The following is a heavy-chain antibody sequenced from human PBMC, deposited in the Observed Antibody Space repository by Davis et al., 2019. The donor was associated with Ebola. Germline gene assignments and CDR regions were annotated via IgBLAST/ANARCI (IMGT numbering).Heavy chain of an antibody. D-gene: IGHD1-1*01. Sequence: PGGSLRLSCAASGFTFSDYGIHWVRQAPGKGLEWVAVIWYDGTKKYYADSVKGRFTISRDNSKNTLYLQINNLRAEDTAVYYCARTGVQLAIGFYLDHWGQGTLVTVSP. CDR2: IWYDGTKK. CDR1: GFTFSDYG. J-gene: IGHJ4*02. V-gene: IGHV3-33*01. CDR3: ARTGVQLAIGFYLDH.